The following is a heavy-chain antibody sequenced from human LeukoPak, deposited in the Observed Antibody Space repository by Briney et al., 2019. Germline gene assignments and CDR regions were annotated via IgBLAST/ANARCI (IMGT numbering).Heavy chain of an antibody. J-gene: IGHJ4*02. D-gene: IGHD6-13*01. CDR2: INPNSGGT. CDR3: ARVRKGENIAAAGAYYFDY. CDR1: GYTFTGYY. Sequence: ASVKVSCKASGYTFTGYYMHWVRQAPGQGLEWMGWINPNSGGTNYAQKFQGRVTMTRDTSISTAYMELSRLRSDDTAVYYCARVRKGENIAAAGAYYFDYWGQGTLVTVSS. V-gene: IGHV1-2*02.